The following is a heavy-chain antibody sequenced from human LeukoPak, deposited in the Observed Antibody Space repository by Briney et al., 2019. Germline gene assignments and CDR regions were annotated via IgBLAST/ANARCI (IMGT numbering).Heavy chain of an antibody. CDR3: ARDRSSWSPYFDY. CDR1: GFTFDDYG. Sequence: GGSLRLSCAASGFTFDDYGMSWVRQAPGKGLEWVSGINWNGGSTGYADAVKGRFTIYRDNAKNSLYLQMNSLRAEDTALYYCARDRSSWSPYFDYWGQGTLVTVSS. CDR2: INWNGGST. J-gene: IGHJ4*02. V-gene: IGHV3-20*04. D-gene: IGHD6-13*01.